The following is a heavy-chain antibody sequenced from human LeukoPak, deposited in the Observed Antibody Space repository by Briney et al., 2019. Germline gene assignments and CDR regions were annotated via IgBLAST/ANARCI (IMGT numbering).Heavy chain of an antibody. J-gene: IGHJ4*02. CDR2: IYHSGST. CDR1: GGSISSGGYS. Sequence: PSQTLSLTCAVSGGSISSGGYSWSWIRQPPGKGLEWIGYIYHSGSTYYNPSLKSRVTISVDTSKNQFSLKLSSVTAADTAVYYCAGGGRVLRFLEWFRLDYWGQGTLVTVSS. CDR3: AGGGRVLRFLEWFRLDY. D-gene: IGHD3-3*01. V-gene: IGHV4-30-2*01.